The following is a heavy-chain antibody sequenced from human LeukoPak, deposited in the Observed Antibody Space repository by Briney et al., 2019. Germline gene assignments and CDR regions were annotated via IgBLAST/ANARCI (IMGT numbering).Heavy chain of an antibody. V-gene: IGHV4-4*02. CDR3: ARETSQKGAHYMDV. CDR2: IYHSGST. D-gene: IGHD3-16*01. J-gene: IGHJ6*03. CDR1: GGSISSSNW. Sequence: SGTLSLTCAVSGGSISSSNWWSWVRQPPGKGLEWIGEIYHSGSTHYNPSLKSRVTISVDKSKNQFSLKLSSVTAADTAVYYCARETSQKGAHYMDVWGKGTTVTISS.